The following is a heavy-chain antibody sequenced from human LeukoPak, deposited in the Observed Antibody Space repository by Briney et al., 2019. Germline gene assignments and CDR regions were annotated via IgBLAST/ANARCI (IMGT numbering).Heavy chain of an antibody. Sequence: SETLSLXCTVSGGSNSRGDYYWSWSRQPPGKGLEWIGYIYHSGITYYNPSLKSRVTISVDTSKNQFSLKLSSVTAADTAVYYCARGAPSTFDYWGQGTLVTVSS. J-gene: IGHJ4*02. CDR2: IYHSGIT. CDR3: ARGAPSTFDY. V-gene: IGHV4-30-4*08. CDR1: GGSNSRGDYY.